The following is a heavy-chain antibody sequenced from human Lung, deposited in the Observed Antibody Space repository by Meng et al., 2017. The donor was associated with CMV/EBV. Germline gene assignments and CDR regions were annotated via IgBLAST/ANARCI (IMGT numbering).Heavy chain of an antibody. D-gene: IGHD6-6*01. CDR2: INPSGGST. Sequence: ASXXVSXKASGYTFTSYYMHWVRQAPGQGLEWMGIINPSGGSTSYAQKFQGRVTMTRDTSTSTVYMELSSLRSEDTAVYYCARVVGSSSNRDFFYYYGMDVXGQGXTVTVSS. J-gene: IGHJ6*02. CDR3: ARVVGSSSNRDFFYYYGMDV. CDR1: GYTFTSYY. V-gene: IGHV1-46*01.